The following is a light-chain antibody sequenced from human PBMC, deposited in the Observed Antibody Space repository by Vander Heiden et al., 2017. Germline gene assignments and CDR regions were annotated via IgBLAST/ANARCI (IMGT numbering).Light chain of an antibody. Sequence: ERAMTQSPATLSVSLGERATLSCSASQSIGSGLAWYQQKPGRAPRLLIYGASTRATGIPTRFSGSGSGTEFTLTISNLQSEDFAVYYCQQYNAWPLTFGGGTKVEI. CDR1: QSIGSG. V-gene: IGKV3-15*01. J-gene: IGKJ4*01. CDR2: GAS. CDR3: QQYNAWPLT.